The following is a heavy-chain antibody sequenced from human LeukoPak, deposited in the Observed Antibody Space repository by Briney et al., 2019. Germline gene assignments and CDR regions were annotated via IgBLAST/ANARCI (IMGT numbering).Heavy chain of an antibody. CDR2: IFPTYGST. CDR1: GYPFTDYF. CDR3: ARNEFRYDFWSGYYVMGY. D-gene: IGHD3-3*01. J-gene: IGHJ4*02. V-gene: IGHV1-46*01. Sequence: ASVKVSCKASGYPFTDYFIHWLRRVPGQGLEWMGIIFPTYGSTTYAQKFQGRVSLTRDMSTSTVYMELNSLRSDDTAVYYCARNEFRYDFWSGYYVMGYWGQGTLVTVSS.